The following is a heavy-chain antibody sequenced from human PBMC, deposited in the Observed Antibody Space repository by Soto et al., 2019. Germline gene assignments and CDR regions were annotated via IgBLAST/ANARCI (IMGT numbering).Heavy chain of an antibody. V-gene: IGHV3-23*01. D-gene: IGHD3-10*01. J-gene: IGHJ6*03. CDR1: GFTFSSYA. CDR2: ISGSGGST. Sequence: GGSLRLSCAASGFTFSSYAMSWVRQAPGKGLEWVSAISGSGGSTYYADSVKGRFTISRDNSKNTLYLQMNSLRAEDTAVYYCAKEGYYYGSGSYYKGLWYYYYYMDVWGKGTTVTVSS. CDR3: AKEGYYYGSGSYYKGLWYYYYYMDV.